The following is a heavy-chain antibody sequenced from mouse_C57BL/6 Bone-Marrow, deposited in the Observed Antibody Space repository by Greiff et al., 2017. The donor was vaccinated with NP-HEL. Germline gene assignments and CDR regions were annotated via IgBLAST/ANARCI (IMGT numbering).Heavy chain of an antibody. CDR2: IYPGDGDT. J-gene: IGHJ3*01. D-gene: IGHD3-2*02. Sequence: QVQLQQSGPELVKPGASVKISCKASGYAFSSSWLNWVKQRPGKGLEWIGRIYPGDGDTNYNGKFKGKATLTADKSSSTAYMQLSSLTSEDSAVYFGVDSSGHSFADWGQGTLVTVSA. CDR3: VDSSGHSFAD. V-gene: IGHV1-82*01. CDR1: GYAFSSSW.